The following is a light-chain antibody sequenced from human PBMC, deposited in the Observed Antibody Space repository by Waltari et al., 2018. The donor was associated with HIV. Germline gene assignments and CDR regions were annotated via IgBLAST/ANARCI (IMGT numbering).Light chain of an antibody. CDR2: DVS. Sequence: EFVLTQSPATLSLSPGERAILSCMSSQRVSIYVGWYQQKPCQAPSLLIYDVSRRATGIPARFSGSESGTDFTLTICSLEPEDFAIYYCQQRSKWTFGQGTRVELK. J-gene: IGKJ1*01. CDR1: QRVSIY. CDR3: QQRSKWT. V-gene: IGKV3-11*01.